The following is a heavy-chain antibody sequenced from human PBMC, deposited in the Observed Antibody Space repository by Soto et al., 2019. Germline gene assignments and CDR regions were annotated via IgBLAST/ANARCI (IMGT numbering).Heavy chain of an antibody. V-gene: IGHV1-69*18. CDR1: GGAFNNYA. J-gene: IGHJ6*02. CDR3: AREMPSTAAAYFYYGLNV. D-gene: IGHD6-13*01. CDR2: IVPVFPSV. Sequence: QVQLVQSGAEVKRPGSSVKVSCKASGGAFNNYAIYWVLQAPGQGLEWLGTIVPVFPSVYYAPRFQGRLTINAYGSTDTVYMMLTSLKSEDTAVYYCAREMPSTAAAYFYYGLNVWGQGTSVTVSS.